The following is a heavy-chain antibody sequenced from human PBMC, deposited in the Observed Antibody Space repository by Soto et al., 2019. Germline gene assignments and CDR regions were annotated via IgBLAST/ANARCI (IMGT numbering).Heavy chain of an antibody. Sequence: PSETLSLTCAVSVFSISNNNWWTWFRQPPGKGLEWVGDIYHTGITNYSPSLKSRVTISVDKSKNQFSLKMTSVTAADTAVYYCARFSRSGLYYYFGMDVWGQGTTVTVSS. J-gene: IGHJ6*02. CDR3: ARFSRSGLYYYFGMDV. D-gene: IGHD6-13*01. CDR2: IYHTGIT. V-gene: IGHV4-4*02. CDR1: VFSISNNNW.